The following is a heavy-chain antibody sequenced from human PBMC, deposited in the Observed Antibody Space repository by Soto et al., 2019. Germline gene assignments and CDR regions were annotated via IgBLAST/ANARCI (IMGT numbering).Heavy chain of an antibody. CDR1: GFSFGGYG. Sequence: EVQLLESEGDLVQPGGSLRLSCAASGFSFGGYGMSWVRQAPGKGLEWVSALSGSGSTTYYADSVRGRFIISRDNSRDTLFLQMNSLRAEDTAVYFCAKASKGYTGYDLDYWGQGTVVTVSP. D-gene: IGHD5-12*01. V-gene: IGHV3-23*01. CDR3: AKASKGYTGYDLDY. J-gene: IGHJ4*02. CDR2: LSGSGSTT.